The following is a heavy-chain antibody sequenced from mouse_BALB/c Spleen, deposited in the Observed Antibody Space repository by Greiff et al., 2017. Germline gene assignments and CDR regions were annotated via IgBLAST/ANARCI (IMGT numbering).Heavy chain of an antibody. V-gene: IGHV5-6-5*01. J-gene: IGHJ3*01. Sequence: EVKLVESGGGLVKPGGSLKLSCAASGFTFSSYAMSWVRQTPEKRLEWVASISSGGSTYYPDSVKGRFTISRDNARNILYLQMSSLRSEDTAMYYCARGRIYDGYSPFAYWGQGTLVTVSA. D-gene: IGHD2-3*01. CDR3: ARGRIYDGYSPFAY. CDR1: GFTFSSYA. CDR2: ISSGGST.